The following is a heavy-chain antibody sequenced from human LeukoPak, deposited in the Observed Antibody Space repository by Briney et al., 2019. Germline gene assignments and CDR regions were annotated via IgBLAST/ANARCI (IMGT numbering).Heavy chain of an antibody. CDR3: ARTVEYYYYMDV. CDR2: INPNSGGT. Sequence: ASVKVSCKASGYSFTSYGISWVRQAPGQGLEWMGWINPNSGGTNYAQKFQGRVTMTRDTSTSTVYMELSSLRSEDTAVYYCARTVEYYYYMDVWGKGTTVTISS. D-gene: IGHD6-19*01. CDR1: GYSFTSYG. J-gene: IGHJ6*03. V-gene: IGHV1-2*02.